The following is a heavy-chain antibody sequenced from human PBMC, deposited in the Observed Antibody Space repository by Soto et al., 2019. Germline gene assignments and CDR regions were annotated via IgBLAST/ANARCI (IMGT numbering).Heavy chain of an antibody. V-gene: IGHV4-4*02. CDR1: GGSISSSNW. Sequence: QVQLQESGPGLVKPSGTLSLTCAVSGGSISSSNWWSWVRQPPGKGLEWIGEIYHSGSTNYNPSLKSRVTISVDKSKNQFSLKLSSVTAADTAVYYCAATYYYDCSGYSFDYWGQGTLVTVSS. J-gene: IGHJ4*02. CDR3: AATYYYDCSGYSFDY. D-gene: IGHD3-22*01. CDR2: IYHSGST.